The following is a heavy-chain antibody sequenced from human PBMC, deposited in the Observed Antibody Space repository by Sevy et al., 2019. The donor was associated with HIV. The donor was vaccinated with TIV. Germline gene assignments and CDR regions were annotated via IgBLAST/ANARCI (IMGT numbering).Heavy chain of an antibody. CDR2: FSFGCGKI. CDR1: GFTFSKYS. J-gene: IGHJ4*02. D-gene: IGHD2-8*01. CDR3: ARVGCTKPHDY. Sequence: GGSLRLSCAASGFTFSKYSMSWIRQTPGKGLEWVSTFSFGCGKINYADSVKGRFTISRDDSRNTFYLQMNSLRAEDTAIYYCARVGCTKPHDYWGQGTVVTVSS. V-gene: IGHV3-23*01.